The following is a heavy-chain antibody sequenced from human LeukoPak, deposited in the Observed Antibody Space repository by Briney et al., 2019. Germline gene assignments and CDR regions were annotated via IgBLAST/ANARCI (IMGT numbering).Heavy chain of an antibody. D-gene: IGHD3-9*01. CDR1: GGSLSGYY. CDR3: ARGRIQVWLSVNWFDP. Sequence: SETLSLTCGVYGGSLSGYYRSWIRQPPGKGLEWIGEITDSGNSDYNPSLKSRVTISIDTSKNEFSLNLRSVTAADTAVYFCARGRIQVWLSVNWFDPWGQGTQVAVSS. CDR2: ITDSGNS. J-gene: IGHJ5*02. V-gene: IGHV4-34*01.